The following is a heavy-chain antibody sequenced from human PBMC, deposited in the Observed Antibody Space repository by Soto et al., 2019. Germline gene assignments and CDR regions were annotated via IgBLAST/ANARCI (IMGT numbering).Heavy chain of an antibody. CDR2: IGPSSGDT. D-gene: IGHD3-22*01. V-gene: IGHV1-46*01. CDR1: GYTFTKYY. Sequence: RVSVKVSCKASGYTFTKYYLHWVRQAPGHGLEWVGIIGPSSGDTTNAKSFKGRIILTREKSTSTVYLELSSLTSDDTAVYYCARAAYYYDRSVYYHLEXWGQGNQVTASX. CDR3: ARAAYYYDRSVYYHLEX. J-gene: IGHJ4*02.